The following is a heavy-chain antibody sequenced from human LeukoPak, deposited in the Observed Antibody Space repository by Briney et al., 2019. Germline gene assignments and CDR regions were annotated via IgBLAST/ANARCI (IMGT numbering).Heavy chain of an antibody. Sequence: PGGSLRLSCTVSGFTFSSYGMHWVRQPPGKGLEWVAFIRYDGSNQYYADSVKGRFTISRDNSKNTLYLQMNSLRAEDTAVYYCAKLARRYCSGGSCYYFDYWGQGTLVTVCS. CDR2: IRYDGSNQ. CDR1: GFTFSSYG. V-gene: IGHV3-30*02. J-gene: IGHJ4*02. D-gene: IGHD2-15*01. CDR3: AKLARRYCSGGSCYYFDY.